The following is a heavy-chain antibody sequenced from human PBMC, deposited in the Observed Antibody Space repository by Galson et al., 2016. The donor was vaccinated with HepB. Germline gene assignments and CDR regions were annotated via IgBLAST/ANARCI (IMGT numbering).Heavy chain of an antibody. CDR3: ARLDDNGGNSGVDY. J-gene: IGHJ4*02. D-gene: IGHD4-23*01. CDR2: ISVSGLTI. CDR1: GFTLTDYY. Sequence: SLRLSCAASGFTLTDYYMAWFRQAPGKGLEWVSYISVSGLTIYYADSVKGRFTLSRDNAKSSLYLQMTGLSPKDTAVYYCARLDDNGGNSGVDYWGQGTLVTVSS. V-gene: IGHV3-11*01.